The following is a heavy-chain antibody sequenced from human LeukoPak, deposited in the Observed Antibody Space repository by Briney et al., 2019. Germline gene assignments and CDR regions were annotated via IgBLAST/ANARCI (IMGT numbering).Heavy chain of an antibody. CDR2: IYYSGST. D-gene: IGHD3-9*01. V-gene: IGHV4-39*01. J-gene: IGHJ5*02. Sequence: SETLSLTCTVSGGSIGSSSYYWGWIRQPPGKGLEWIGSIYYSGSTYYNPSLKSRVTISVDTSKNQFSLKLSSVTAADTAVYYCAGKYVLRYFDWLVRWFDPWGQGTLVTVSS. CDR1: GGSIGSSSYY. CDR3: AGKYVLRYFDWLVRWFDP.